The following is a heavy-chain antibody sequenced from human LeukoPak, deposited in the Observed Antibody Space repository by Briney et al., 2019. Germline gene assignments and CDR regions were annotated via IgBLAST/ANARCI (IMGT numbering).Heavy chain of an antibody. CDR3: VKDLGRYRNNCFDY. V-gene: IGHV3-23*01. D-gene: IGHD1-26*01. CDR2: LSGCGGGT. Sequence: VGCLRPSCAPSGFTFRGDALTSVRQSPRPGLRGVSGLSGCGGGTYYADSVKGRFTISRDDSKNTLYLQMNSLRAEDTAVYYCVKDLGRYRNNCFDYWGQGTLITVSS. CDR1: GFTFRGDA. J-gene: IGHJ4*02.